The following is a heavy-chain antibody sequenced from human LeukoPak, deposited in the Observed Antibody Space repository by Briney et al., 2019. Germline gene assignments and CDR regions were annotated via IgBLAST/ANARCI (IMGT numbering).Heavy chain of an antibody. D-gene: IGHD3-22*01. CDR3: ARDVSWEEYYYDSSGYAFDI. Sequence: ASVKVSCKASGYTFTGYYIHWIRQAPGQGLEWMGRINCKDGGTNYTQKFQGRVTMTRDTSISTAYMELSRLRSDGTAVYYCARDVSWEEYYYDSSGYAFDIWGQGTMVTVSS. V-gene: IGHV1-2*06. J-gene: IGHJ3*02. CDR1: GYTFTGYY. CDR2: INCKDGGT.